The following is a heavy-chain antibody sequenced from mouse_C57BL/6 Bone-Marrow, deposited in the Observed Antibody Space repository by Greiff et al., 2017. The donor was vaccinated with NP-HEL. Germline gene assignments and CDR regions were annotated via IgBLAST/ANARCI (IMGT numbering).Heavy chain of an antibody. CDR1: GYTFTSYW. D-gene: IGHD2-1*01. J-gene: IGHJ4*01. V-gene: IGHV1-53*01. Sequence: QVQLQQPGTELVKPGASGYTFTSYWMHWVKQRPGQGLEWIGNINPSNGGTNYNEKFKSKATLTVDKSSSTAYMQLSSLTSEDSAVYYCATYGNPGDYWGQGTSVTVSS. CDR2: INPSNGGT. CDR3: ATYGNPGDY.